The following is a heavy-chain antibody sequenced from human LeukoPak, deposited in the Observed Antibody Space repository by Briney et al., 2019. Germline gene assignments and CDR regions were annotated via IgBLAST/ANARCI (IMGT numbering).Heavy chain of an antibody. D-gene: IGHD1-26*01. Sequence: GRSLRLSCAASGFTFSSYAMHWVRQAPGKGLEWVAVISYDGSNKYYADSVKGRFTISRDNSKNTLYLQMNSLRAEDTAVYYCARGFRGIVGGYYFDYWGQGTLVTVSS. CDR1: GFTFSSYA. J-gene: IGHJ4*02. CDR2: ISYDGSNK. CDR3: ARGFRGIVGGYYFDY. V-gene: IGHV3-30-3*01.